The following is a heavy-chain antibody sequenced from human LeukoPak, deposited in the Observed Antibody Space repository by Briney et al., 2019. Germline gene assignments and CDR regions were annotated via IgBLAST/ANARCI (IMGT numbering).Heavy chain of an antibody. Sequence: GGSLRLSCTASGFTFSSYGMNWVRQAPGKGLEWVSGITGRGENIYYAGSVKGRFTISRDNSKNTLYLQMNSLRAEDTAVYYCAKGLERESRLDSWGQGTLVTVSS. D-gene: IGHD1-1*01. J-gene: IGHJ4*02. V-gene: IGHV3-23*01. CDR1: GFTFSSYG. CDR3: AKGLERESRLDS. CDR2: ITGRGENI.